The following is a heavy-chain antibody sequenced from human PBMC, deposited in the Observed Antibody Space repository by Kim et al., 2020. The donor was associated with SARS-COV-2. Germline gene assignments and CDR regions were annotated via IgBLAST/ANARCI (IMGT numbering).Heavy chain of an antibody. CDR3: ARVKGRYCGGDCYFAFEL. Sequence: SETLSLTCAVSGGSVSDPTYYWGWIRQPPGKGREWIGSIYYAGDTFYNPSLKSRVTISVDMSKNQFSLKLSSVTAADTAVYYCARVKGRYCGGDCYFAFELWGQGTMATVPS. V-gene: IGHV4-39*07. D-gene: IGHD2-21*02. CDR1: GGSVSDPTYY. J-gene: IGHJ3*01. CDR2: IYYAGDT.